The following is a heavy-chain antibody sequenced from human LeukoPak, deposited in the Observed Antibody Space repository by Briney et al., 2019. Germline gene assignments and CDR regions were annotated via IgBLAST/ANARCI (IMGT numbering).Heavy chain of an antibody. CDR1: GGSISGYY. D-gene: IGHD4-17*01. J-gene: IGHJ5*02. CDR3: ARRMGGDYGHWFDP. CDR2: IYYSGST. Sequence: SETLSLTCTVSGGSISGYYWSWIRQPPGKGLEWIGYIYYSGSTNYNPSLKSRVTISVDTSKKQFSLKLSSVTAADTAVYYCARRMGGDYGHWFDPWGQGTLVTVSS. V-gene: IGHV4-59*08.